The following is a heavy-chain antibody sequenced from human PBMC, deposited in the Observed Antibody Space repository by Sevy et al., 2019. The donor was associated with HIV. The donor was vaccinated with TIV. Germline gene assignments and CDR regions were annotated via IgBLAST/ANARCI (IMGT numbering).Heavy chain of an antibody. CDR2: FDPEDGET. V-gene: IGHV1-24*01. CDR1: GYIFTELS. Sequence: ASVKVSCKVSGYIFTELSMHWVRQAPGKGFEWMGGFDPEDGETIYVQKFQGRVTMTEDTSTDTAYMDLSSLRSEDTAVYYCATDSVLLKGRYYDSSGYYLHYWGQGTLVTVSS. CDR3: ATDSVLLKGRYYDSSGYYLHY. D-gene: IGHD3-22*01. J-gene: IGHJ4*02.